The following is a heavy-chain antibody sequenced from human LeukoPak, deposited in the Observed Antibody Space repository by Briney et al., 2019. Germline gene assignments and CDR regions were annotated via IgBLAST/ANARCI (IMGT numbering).Heavy chain of an antibody. CDR2: ISAYNGNT. CDR1: GYTFTSYG. Sequence: ASVKVSCKASGYTFTSYGISWVRQAPGQGLEWMEWISAYNGNTNYAQKLQGRVTMTTDTSTSTAYMELRSLRSDDTAVYYCARVYDELSYSSSWSNYYYYYMDVWGKGTTVTVSS. D-gene: IGHD6-13*01. CDR3: ARVYDELSYSSSWSNYYYYYMDV. V-gene: IGHV1-18*01. J-gene: IGHJ6*03.